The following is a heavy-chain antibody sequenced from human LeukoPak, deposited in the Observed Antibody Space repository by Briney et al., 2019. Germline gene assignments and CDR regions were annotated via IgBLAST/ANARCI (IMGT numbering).Heavy chain of an antibody. Sequence: GRSLRLSCAASGFTFSSYGMHWVRQAPGKGLEWVALIWYGGSNKYYADSVKGRFTISRDNSKNTLYLQMNSLRAEDTAVYYCAKDARMVRGVPLYSFDYWGQGTLVTVSS. D-gene: IGHD3-10*01. V-gene: IGHV3-33*06. CDR2: IWYGGSNK. CDR3: AKDARMVRGVPLYSFDY. CDR1: GFTFSSYG. J-gene: IGHJ4*02.